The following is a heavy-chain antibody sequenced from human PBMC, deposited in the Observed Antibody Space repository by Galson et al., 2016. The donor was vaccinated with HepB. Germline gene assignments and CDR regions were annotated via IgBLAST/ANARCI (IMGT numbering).Heavy chain of an antibody. CDR3: ARYRAATAYSDF. CDR2: ISAYNGDT. CDR1: GYSFNGYG. D-gene: IGHD6-25*01. Sequence: SVKVSCKASGYSFNGYGISWVRQAPGQGLEWMGWISAYNGDTKFAEKFQGRVTVTTDTSTSTAYMELRSLRSDDAAVYYCARYRAATAYSDFWGQGTLVTVSS. V-gene: IGHV1-18*01. J-gene: IGHJ4*02.